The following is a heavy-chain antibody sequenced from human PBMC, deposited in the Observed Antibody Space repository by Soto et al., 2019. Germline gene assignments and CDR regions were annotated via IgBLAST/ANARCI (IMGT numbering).Heavy chain of an antibody. CDR2: ISGSGGST. Sequence: PGESLKISCAASGFTFSSYAMSWVRQAPGKGLEWVSAISGSGGSTYYADSVKGRFTISRDNSKNTLYLQMNSLRAEDTAVYYCAKAVTTFAAYYYGMDVWGQGTTVTVSS. CDR1: GFTFSSYA. CDR3: AKAVTTFAAYYYGMDV. V-gene: IGHV3-23*01. J-gene: IGHJ6*02. D-gene: IGHD4-17*01.